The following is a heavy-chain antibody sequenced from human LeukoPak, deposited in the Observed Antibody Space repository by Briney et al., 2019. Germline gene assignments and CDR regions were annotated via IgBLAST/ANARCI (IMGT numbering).Heavy chain of an antibody. CDR2: INPNSGGT. J-gene: IGHJ4*02. D-gene: IGHD3-22*01. CDR3: ARASRRWYYDSSGYYYFDY. Sequence: ASVKVSCKASGYTFTGYYMHWVRQAPGQGLEWMGRINPNSGGTNYAQKFQGRVTMTRDTSISTAYMELSRLRSGDTAVYYCARASRRWYYDSSGYYYFDYWGQGTLVTVSS. V-gene: IGHV1-2*06. CDR1: GYTFTGYY.